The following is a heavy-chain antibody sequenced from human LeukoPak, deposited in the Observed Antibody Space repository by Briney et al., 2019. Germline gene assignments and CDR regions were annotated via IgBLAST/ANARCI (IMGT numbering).Heavy chain of an antibody. CDR3: AGLAVAPRSGYYYYYGMDV. V-gene: IGHV4-39*01. D-gene: IGHD6-19*01. J-gene: IGHJ6*02. CDR1: GGSISSSSYY. Sequence: PSETLSLTCTVSGGSISSSSYYWGWIRQPPGKGLEWIGSIYYSGSTYYNPSLKSRVTISVDTSKNQFSLKLSSVTAADTAVYYCAGLAVAPRSGYYYYYGMDVWGQGTTVTVSS. CDR2: IYYSGST.